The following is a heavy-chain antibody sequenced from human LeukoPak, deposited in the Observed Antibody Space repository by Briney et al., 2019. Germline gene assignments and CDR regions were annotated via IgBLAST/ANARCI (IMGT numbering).Heavy chain of an antibody. D-gene: IGHD3-22*01. V-gene: IGHV3-48*04. CDR3: ARVKNGFDGNGYPYYYYYMDV. Sequence: PGGSLRLSCAASGFTFSSYSMSWIRQAPGKGLEWVSYISTSGTTTYYGDSVKGRFTFSRDNAKNSLYLQMNNLRAEDTAVYYCARVKNGFDGNGYPYYYYYMDVWGRGTTVTVSS. CDR1: GFTFSSYS. J-gene: IGHJ6*03. CDR2: ISTSGTTT.